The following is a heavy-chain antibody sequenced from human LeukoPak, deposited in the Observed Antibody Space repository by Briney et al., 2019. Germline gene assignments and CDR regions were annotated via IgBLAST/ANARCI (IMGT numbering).Heavy chain of an antibody. CDR3: ARAPELLGGFDP. CDR1: GFTFSSYG. J-gene: IGHJ5*02. D-gene: IGHD1-26*01. Sequence: GGSLRLSCAASGFTFSSYGMHWVRQAPGKGLEWVAVIWYDGSNKYYADSVKGRFTISRDNSKNTLYLQMNSLRAEDTAVYYCARAPELLGGFDPWGQGTLVTVSS. CDR2: IWYDGSNK. V-gene: IGHV3-33*01.